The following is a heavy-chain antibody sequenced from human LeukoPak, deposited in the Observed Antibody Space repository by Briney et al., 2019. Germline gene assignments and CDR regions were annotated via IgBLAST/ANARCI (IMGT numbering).Heavy chain of an antibody. Sequence: GGSLRLSCAASGFTFDDYAMHWVRQVPGKGLEWVSVISGDGGSTSHADSVKGRFGISRDNSKNSLYLQMNSLRTEDTALYYCAKDIRYCSSTSCPRGYYYYGMDVWGQGTTVTVSS. D-gene: IGHD2-2*01. CDR3: AKDIRYCSSTSCPRGYYYYGMDV. CDR2: ISGDGGST. V-gene: IGHV3-43*02. J-gene: IGHJ6*02. CDR1: GFTFDDYA.